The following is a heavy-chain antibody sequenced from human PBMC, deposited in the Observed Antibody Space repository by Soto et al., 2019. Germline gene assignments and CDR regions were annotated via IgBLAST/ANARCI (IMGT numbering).Heavy chain of an antibody. CDR3: ARDYYDSSGRSTIDY. Sequence: QVQLQQWGAGLLKPSETLSLTCAVYGGSFSGYYWSWIRQPPGTGLEWIGEINHSGSTNYNPSLKSRVTISGDTSKNQFSLQLSSVPAADAAVYYCARDYYDSSGRSTIDYWGQGTLVTVSS. CDR1: GGSFSGYY. J-gene: IGHJ4*02. V-gene: IGHV4-34*01. CDR2: INHSGST. D-gene: IGHD3-22*01.